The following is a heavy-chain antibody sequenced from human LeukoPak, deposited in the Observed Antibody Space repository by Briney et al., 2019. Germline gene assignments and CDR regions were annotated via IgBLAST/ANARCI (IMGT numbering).Heavy chain of an antibody. V-gene: IGHV3-48*03. CDR2: ICNSGSTI. J-gene: IGHJ6*02. CDR1: GFTFSSYE. CDR3: ARVKGYYGSRSGMDV. D-gene: IGHD3-10*01. Sequence: GGSLRLSCAASGFTFSSYEMNWVRQAPGKGLEWVSYICNSGSTIYYADSVKGRFAISRDNAKNSLYLQMNSLRAEDTAVYYCARVKGYYGSRSGMDVWGQGTTVTVSS.